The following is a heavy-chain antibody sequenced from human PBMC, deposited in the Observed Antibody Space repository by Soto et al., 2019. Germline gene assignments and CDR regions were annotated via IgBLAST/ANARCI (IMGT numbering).Heavy chain of an antibody. CDR1: GYSFTSYW. J-gene: IGHJ3*02. D-gene: IGHD2-2*01. Sequence: PGESLKISCKGSGYSFTSYWIGWVRQMPGKGLEWMGIIYPGDSDTRYSPSFQGQVTISADKSISTAYLQWSSLKASDTAMYYCASPGPYCGSKTCQPDIWGQGTLVTVSS. V-gene: IGHV5-51*01. CDR3: ASPGPYCGSKTCQPDI. CDR2: IYPGDSDT.